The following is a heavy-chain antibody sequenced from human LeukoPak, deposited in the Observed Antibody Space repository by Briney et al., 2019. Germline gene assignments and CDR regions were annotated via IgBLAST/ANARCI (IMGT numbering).Heavy chain of an antibody. D-gene: IGHD6-13*01. CDR2: IYTSGST. Sequence: PSETLSLTCTVSGGSISSGSYYWSWIRQPAGKGLEWIGRIYTSGSTNYNPSLKSRVTISVDTSKNQFSLKLSSVTAADTAVYYCARERGRIAAAATPSSFDYWGQGTLVTVSS. CDR3: ARERGRIAAAATPSSFDY. CDR1: GGSISSGSYY. V-gene: IGHV4-61*02. J-gene: IGHJ4*02.